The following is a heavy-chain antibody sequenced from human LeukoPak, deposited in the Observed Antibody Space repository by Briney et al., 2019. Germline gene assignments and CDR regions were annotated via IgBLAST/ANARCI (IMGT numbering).Heavy chain of an antibody. V-gene: IGHV3-30*18. J-gene: IGHJ4*02. CDR1: GFTFSSYG. Sequence: GGSLRLSCAASGFTFSSYGMHWVRQAPGRGPEWVAVISYDGSNKYYADSVKGQFTISRDNSKNTLYLQMNSLRAEDTAVYYCAKGNVKGGKWLPGYFDYWGQGTLVTVSS. CDR3: AKGNVKGGKWLPGYFDY. D-gene: IGHD6-19*01. CDR2: ISYDGSNK.